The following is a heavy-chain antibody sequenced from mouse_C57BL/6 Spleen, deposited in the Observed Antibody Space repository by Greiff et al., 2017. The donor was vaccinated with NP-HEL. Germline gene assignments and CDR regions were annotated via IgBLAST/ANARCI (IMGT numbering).Heavy chain of an antibody. Sequence: EVQLVESGGDLVKPGGSLKLSCAASGFTFSSYGMSWVRQTPDKRLEWVATISSGGSYTYYPDSVKGRFTIPRDNAKNTLYLQMSSLKSEDTAMYYCARQRDYYDYDYYAMDYWGQGTSVTVSS. V-gene: IGHV5-6*01. J-gene: IGHJ4*01. D-gene: IGHD2-4*01. CDR3: ARQRDYYDYDYYAMDY. CDR1: GFTFSSYG. CDR2: ISSGGSYT.